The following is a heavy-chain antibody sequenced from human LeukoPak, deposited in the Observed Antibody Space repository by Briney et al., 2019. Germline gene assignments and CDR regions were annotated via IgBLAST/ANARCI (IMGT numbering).Heavy chain of an antibody. CDR1: GGSISSQY. Sequence: SETLSLTCTVSGGSISSQYWSWIRQPAGKGLEWIGRIYASGSTNYNPLLKSRVTMSVNTSKNQFSLKLSSVTAADTAVFYCTKDTYCSGTTCNGGPGDYWGQGILVTVSS. J-gene: IGHJ4*02. CDR3: TKDTYCSGTTCNGGPGDY. D-gene: IGHD2-2*01. CDR2: IYASGST. V-gene: IGHV4-4*07.